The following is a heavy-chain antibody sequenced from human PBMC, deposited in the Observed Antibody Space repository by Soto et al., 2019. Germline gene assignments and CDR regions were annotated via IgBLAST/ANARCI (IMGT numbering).Heavy chain of an antibody. CDR3: AREYIVVVPAASGYSYYGMDV. CDR2: INPNSGGT. V-gene: IGHV1-2*04. CDR1: GYTCTGYY. Sequence: ASLKVSCNASGYTCTGYYMHWVLQAPGQGLEWMGWINPNSGGTNYAQKFQGWVTMTRDTSISTAYMELSRLRSDDTAVYYCAREYIVVVPAASGYSYYGMDVWGQGTTVTVSS. D-gene: IGHD2-2*01. J-gene: IGHJ6*02.